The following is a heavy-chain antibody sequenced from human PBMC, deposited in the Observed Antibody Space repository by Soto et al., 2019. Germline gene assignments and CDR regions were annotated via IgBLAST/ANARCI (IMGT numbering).Heavy chain of an antibody. J-gene: IGHJ6*02. CDR1: GGSISRSTYY. CDR3: ASLAVTPYYYYYGMDV. CDR2: IYYSGST. D-gene: IGHD4-4*01. Sequence: SETLSLTCTVSGGSISRSTYYWGWIRQPPGKGLEWIGSIYYSGSTYYRPSLKSRVTISVDTSKNQFSLKLSSVTAADTAVYYCASLAVTPYYYYYGMDVWGQGTTVTVSS. V-gene: IGHV4-39*07.